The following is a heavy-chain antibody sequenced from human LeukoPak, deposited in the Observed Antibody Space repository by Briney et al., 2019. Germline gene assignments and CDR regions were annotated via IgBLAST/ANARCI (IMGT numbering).Heavy chain of an antibody. CDR2: IYTSGST. CDR1: GGSISSYY. J-gene: IGHJ4*02. Sequence: PSETLSLTCTVSGGSISSYYWSWIRQPAGKGLEWIGRIYTSGSTNYNPSLKSRVTMSVDTSKNQFSLKLSSVTAADTAVYYCARVTHYGDYAEYYFDYWGQGTLVTVSS. CDR3: ARVTHYGDYAEYYFDY. V-gene: IGHV4-4*07. D-gene: IGHD4-17*01.